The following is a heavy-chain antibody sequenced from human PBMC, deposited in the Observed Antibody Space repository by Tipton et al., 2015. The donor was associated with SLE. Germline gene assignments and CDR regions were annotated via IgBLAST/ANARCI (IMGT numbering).Heavy chain of an antibody. CDR3: ARHLRGHDAFDI. CDR1: GGSFSGYY. CDR2: INHSGRT. Sequence: TLSLTCAVYGGSFSGYYWSWIRQPPGKGLEWIGEINHSGRTNYNPSLKSRVTISVDTSKNQFSLRLSSVTAADTAVYYCARHLRGHDAFDIWGQGTMVTVSS. J-gene: IGHJ3*02. D-gene: IGHD3-16*01. V-gene: IGHV4-34*01.